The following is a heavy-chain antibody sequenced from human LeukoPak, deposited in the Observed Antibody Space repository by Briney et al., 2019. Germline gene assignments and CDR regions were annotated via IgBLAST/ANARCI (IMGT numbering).Heavy chain of an antibody. Sequence: GGSLRLSCAASGFSFSDHYIGWVRQAPGKGLEWVARSRNKVNRYTTKYAASVEGRFTLSRDDSKNSLYLQMDSLKTEDTAVYYCARGGGSATEAAGAPPHFYGMDVWGQGTTVTVSS. CDR3: ARGGGSATEAAGAPPHFYGMDV. D-gene: IGHD6-13*01. V-gene: IGHV3-72*01. J-gene: IGHJ6*02. CDR2: SRNKVNRYTT. CDR1: GFSFSDHY.